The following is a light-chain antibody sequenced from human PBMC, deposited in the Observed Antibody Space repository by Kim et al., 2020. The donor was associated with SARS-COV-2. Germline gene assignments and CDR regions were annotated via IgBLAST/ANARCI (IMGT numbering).Light chain of an antibody. CDR1: RLGDKY. V-gene: IGLV3-1*01. Sequence: VSPGQTASITCSGDRLGDKYACWYQQKPGQSPVLVIYQDNKRPSGIPERFSGSNSGNTATLTISGTQAMDEADYYCQTWDSITVVFGGGTQLTVL. CDR3: QTWDSITVV. CDR2: QDN. J-gene: IGLJ2*01.